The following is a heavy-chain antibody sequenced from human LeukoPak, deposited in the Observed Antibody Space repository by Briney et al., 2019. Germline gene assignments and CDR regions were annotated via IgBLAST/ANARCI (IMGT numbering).Heavy chain of an antibody. CDR2: TSHTGNT. J-gene: IGHJ4*02. CDR3: ARVGDCGDDCYSHDY. V-gene: IGHV4-59*08. D-gene: IGHD2-21*02. CDR1: GGSINGFH. Sequence: SETLSLTCTVSGGSINGFHWGWVRQPPGKGLEYLGFTSHTGNTNYSPSLKSRVTISIDTSKNHFSLELRSVTAADTAVYFCARVGDCGDDCYSHDYWGQGTLVSVSS.